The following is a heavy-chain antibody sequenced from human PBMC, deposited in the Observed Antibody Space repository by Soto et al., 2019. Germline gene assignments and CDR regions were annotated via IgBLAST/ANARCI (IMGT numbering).Heavy chain of an antibody. D-gene: IGHD3-10*01. CDR3: ARTRDVHYYYYRGLDV. CDR2: ISSSDSYI. Sequence: EVQLVESGGGLVKPGGSLRLSCTASGFSFSTFGMNWVRQAPGKGLEWLSSISSSDSYIYYADSVKGRFTISRDNAQNSLSLQMSGLRAEETAVYYCARTRDVHYYYYRGLDVWGQGTTVTVSS. CDR1: GFSFSTFG. V-gene: IGHV3-21*02. J-gene: IGHJ6*02.